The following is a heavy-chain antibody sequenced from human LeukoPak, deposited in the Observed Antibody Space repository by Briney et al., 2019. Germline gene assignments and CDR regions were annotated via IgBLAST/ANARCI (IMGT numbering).Heavy chain of an antibody. CDR1: GGSISSYY. V-gene: IGHV4-4*07. CDR3: ARDAPRWRELLEFGY. Sequence: SETLSLTCTVSGGSISSYYWSWIRQPAGKGLEWIGRIYTSGSTNYNPSLKSRVTMSVDTSKNQFSLKLSSVTAANTALYYCARDAPRWRELLEFGYWGQGTLVTVSS. D-gene: IGHD1-26*01. J-gene: IGHJ4*02. CDR2: IYTSGST.